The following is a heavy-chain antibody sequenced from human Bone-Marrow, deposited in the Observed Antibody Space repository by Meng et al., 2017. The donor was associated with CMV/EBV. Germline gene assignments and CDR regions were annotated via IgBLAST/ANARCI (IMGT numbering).Heavy chain of an antibody. CDR2: IYYSGST. D-gene: IGHD3-3*01. CDR1: GGSISSYY. Sequence: SETLSLTCTVSGGSISSYYWSWIRQPPGKGLEWIGYIYYSGSTNYNPSLKSRVTISVDTSKNQFSLKLSSGTAADTAVYYCAREGLWSGWTREYGMDVWGQGTTVTVSS. J-gene: IGHJ6*02. CDR3: AREGLWSGWTREYGMDV. V-gene: IGHV4-59*01.